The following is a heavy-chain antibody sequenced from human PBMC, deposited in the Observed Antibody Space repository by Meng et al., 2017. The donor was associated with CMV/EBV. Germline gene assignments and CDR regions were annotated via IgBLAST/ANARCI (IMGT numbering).Heavy chain of an antibody. V-gene: IGHV1-69*13. CDR1: GVTFSSCT. J-gene: IGHJ4*02. CDR2: ITPIFGVA. CDR3: ATGATTSRFRVDY. Sequence: SVKVSCKASGVTFSSCTLSWVRQAPGQGLEWMGGITPIFGVAQYAQNFQGRVTIAADEYTNTAYMDVSSLRSEDTAVYYCATGATTSRFRVDYWGQGTLVTVSS. D-gene: IGHD2-2*01.